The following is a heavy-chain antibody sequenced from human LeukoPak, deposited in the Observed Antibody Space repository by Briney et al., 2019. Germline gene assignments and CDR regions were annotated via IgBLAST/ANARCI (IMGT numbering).Heavy chain of an antibody. J-gene: IGHJ4*02. V-gene: IGHV5-10-1*01. CDR1: GYSFTSYW. D-gene: IGHD3-10*01. CDR2: IDPSDSYT. CDR3: ARLPMVRGVIASFDY. Sequence: GESLKISCKGSGYSFTSYWIGWVRQMPGKGLEWVGKIDPSDSYTNYSPSFQGHVTISADKSISTAYLQWSSLKASDTAMYYCARLPMVRGVIASFDYWGQGTLVTVSS.